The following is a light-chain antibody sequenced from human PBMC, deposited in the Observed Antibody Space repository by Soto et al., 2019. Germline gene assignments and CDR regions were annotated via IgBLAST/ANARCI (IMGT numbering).Light chain of an antibody. CDR3: QQYISTPMT. CDR1: QSVLYSSNNKNY. Sequence: DIVMTQSPDSLAVSLGERATINCKSSQSVLYSSNNKNYLAWYQQKPGQPPKLLIYWASIRESGVPDRFSGNGSGTDFTLTISSLQAEDVAVYYCQQYISTPMTFGQGTKVEIK. J-gene: IGKJ1*01. V-gene: IGKV4-1*01. CDR2: WAS.